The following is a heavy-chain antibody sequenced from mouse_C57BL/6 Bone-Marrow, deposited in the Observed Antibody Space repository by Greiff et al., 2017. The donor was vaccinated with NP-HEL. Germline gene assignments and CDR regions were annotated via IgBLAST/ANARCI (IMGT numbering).Heavy chain of an antibody. CDR1: GYTFTSYG. Sequence: QVQLQQSGAELARPGASVKLSCKASGYTFTSYGISWVKQRTGQGLEWIGEIYPRSGNTYYNEKFKGKATLTADKSSSTAYMELRSLTSEDSAVYFWEDGYYGAYWGQGTLVTVSA. D-gene: IGHD2-3*01. CDR2: IYPRSGNT. J-gene: IGHJ3*01. CDR3: EDGYYGAY. V-gene: IGHV1-81*01.